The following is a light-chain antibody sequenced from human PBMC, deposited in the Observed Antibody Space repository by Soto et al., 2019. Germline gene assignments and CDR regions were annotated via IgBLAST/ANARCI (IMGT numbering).Light chain of an antibody. Sequence: ESVLTQAPDTLSLYPGERATLSCRASQSVSNSYLAWYQQKPGQAPRLLIYNASSRATGIPDRFSGSGSGTDFTLTINRLEPEDFAVYYCQQYGGSPETFGQGTKVDIK. V-gene: IGKV3-20*01. CDR1: QSVSNSY. CDR2: NAS. J-gene: IGKJ1*01. CDR3: QQYGGSPET.